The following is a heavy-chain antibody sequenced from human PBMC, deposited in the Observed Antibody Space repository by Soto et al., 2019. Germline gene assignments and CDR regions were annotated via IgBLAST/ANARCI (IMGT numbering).Heavy chain of an antibody. CDR3: ARRELYYDILTGYSLYYYYYGMDG. V-gene: IGHV4-4*02. CDR2: IYHSGST. J-gene: IGHJ6*02. CDR1: GGSISSSNW. D-gene: IGHD3-9*01. Sequence: PSETLSLTCAVSGGSISSSNWWSWVRQPPGKGLEWIGEIYHSGSTNYNPSLKSRDTISVDKTKNQYSLKMSSVTAAYTAVYYCARRELYYDILTGYSLYYYYYGMDGWGQGTTVT.